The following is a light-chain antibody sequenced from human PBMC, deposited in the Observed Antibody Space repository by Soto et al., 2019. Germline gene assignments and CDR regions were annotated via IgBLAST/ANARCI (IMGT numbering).Light chain of an antibody. CDR3: QQYGSSRGFT. Sequence: EIVLAQSPGTLSLSPGERATLSCRASQSVTNDFLAWYQQKPGQAPRLLIYAASTRATGIPARFSGSGSGTDFTLTISRLEPEDFAVYYCQQYGSSRGFTFGPGTKVDIK. V-gene: IGKV3-20*01. CDR1: QSVTNDF. J-gene: IGKJ3*01. CDR2: AAS.